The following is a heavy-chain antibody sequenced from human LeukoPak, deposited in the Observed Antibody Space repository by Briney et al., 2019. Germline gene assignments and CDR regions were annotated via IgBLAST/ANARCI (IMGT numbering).Heavy chain of an antibody. Sequence: PSETLSLTCTLSGYSISSGYYWGWIPQPPGKGLEWIGYVYYSGSTNYNPSLKSRVTISVDTSKNQFSMKLSSVPAGDTVVYYCARGGGYYGSGSYLLDYWGQGTLVTVSS. CDR1: GYSISSGYY. V-gene: IGHV4-38-2*02. D-gene: IGHD3-10*01. J-gene: IGHJ4*02. CDR3: ARGGGYYGSGSYLLDY. CDR2: VYYSGST.